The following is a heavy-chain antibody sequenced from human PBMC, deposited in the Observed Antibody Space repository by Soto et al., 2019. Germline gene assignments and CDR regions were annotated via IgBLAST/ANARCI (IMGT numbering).Heavy chain of an antibody. CDR2: ISAFNGKT. CDR1: GYTFNIYG. D-gene: IGHD3-22*01. CDR3: ARDRVPKSSGFFPFGH. V-gene: IGHV1-18*01. J-gene: IGHJ4*01. Sequence: QIPLVQSGAEVKKPGASVKVSCKASGYTFNIYGINWVRQAPGQGLEWMGWISAFNGKTNYAQNVQGRVTMTTDTATGPAYVELRGPRTDDTGVYFCARDRVPKSSGFFPFGHWGHGTLVTVSS.